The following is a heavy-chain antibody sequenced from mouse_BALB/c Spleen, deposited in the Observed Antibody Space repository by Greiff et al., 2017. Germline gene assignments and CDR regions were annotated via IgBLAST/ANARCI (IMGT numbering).Heavy chain of an antibody. D-gene: IGHD2-4*01. CDR3: ARLYYDYVSY. CDR2: INPNNGGT. V-gene: IGHV1-18*01. J-gene: IGHJ3*01. CDR1: GYTFTDYN. Sequence: VQLKQSGAELVRPGTSVKVSCKASGYTFTDYNMDWVKQSQGKSLEWIGDINPNNGGTIYNQKFKGKATLTVDKSSSTAYMEHRSLTSEDTADYYCARLYYDYVSYWGQGTLVTVSA.